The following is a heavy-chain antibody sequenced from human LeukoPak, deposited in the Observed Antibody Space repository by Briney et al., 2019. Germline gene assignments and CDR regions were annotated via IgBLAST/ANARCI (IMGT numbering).Heavy chain of an antibody. V-gene: IGHV1-8*03. CDR3: ARGGGAFAGHSSSWYNPRYYYYYMDV. D-gene: IGHD6-13*01. J-gene: IGHJ6*03. CDR1: GYTFTSYD. CDR2: MNPNSGNT. Sequence: ASVKVSCKASGYTFTSYDINWVRQATGQGLEWMGWMNPNSGNTGYAQKFQGRVTITRNTSISTAYMELSSLRSEDTAVYYCARGGGAFAGHSSSWYNPRYYYYYMDVWGKGTTVTVSS.